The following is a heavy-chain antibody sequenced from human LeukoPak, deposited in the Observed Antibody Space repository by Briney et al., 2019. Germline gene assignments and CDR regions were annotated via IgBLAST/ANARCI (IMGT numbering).Heavy chain of an antibody. CDR3: AKDIVVVTSGSNAFDI. Sequence: GGSLRLSCAASGFTFNNYAMSWVRQAPGKGLEWVSAISGSDAGTYYADSVKGRFTISRDNSKNTLYLQMNSLRAEDAAVYYCAKDIVVVTSGSNAFDIWGQGTMVTVSS. V-gene: IGHV3-23*01. J-gene: IGHJ3*02. D-gene: IGHD2-21*02. CDR1: GFTFNNYA. CDR2: ISGSDAGT.